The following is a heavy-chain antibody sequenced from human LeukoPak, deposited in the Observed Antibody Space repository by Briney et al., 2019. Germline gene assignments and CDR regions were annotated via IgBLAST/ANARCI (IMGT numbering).Heavy chain of an antibody. Sequence: VASVKVSCKASGYTFTSYGISWVRQAPGQGLEWMGWISAYNGNTNYAQKLQGRVTMTTDTSTSTAYMELRSLRSDDTAVYYCAREGSGSDDNWFDPWGQGTLVTVSS. CDR3: AREGSGSDDNWFDP. CDR1: GYTFTSYG. D-gene: IGHD3-10*01. CDR2: ISAYNGNT. J-gene: IGHJ5*02. V-gene: IGHV1-18*01.